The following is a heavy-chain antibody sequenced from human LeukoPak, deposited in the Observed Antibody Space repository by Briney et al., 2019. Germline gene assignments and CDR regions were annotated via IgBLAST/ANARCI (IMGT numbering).Heavy chain of an antibody. CDR3: ARDRYNYGAHDAFDI. CDR2: ISGSGSYT. V-gene: IGHV3-11*06. Sequence: GGSLRLSCAASGFTFSDYYMSWIRQAPGKGLEWVSYISGSGSYTNYADSVKGRFTISRDNAKNSLFLQMNSLRGDDTAVYYCARDRYNYGAHDAFDIWGQGTMVTVSS. D-gene: IGHD1-1*01. J-gene: IGHJ3*02. CDR1: GFTFSDYY.